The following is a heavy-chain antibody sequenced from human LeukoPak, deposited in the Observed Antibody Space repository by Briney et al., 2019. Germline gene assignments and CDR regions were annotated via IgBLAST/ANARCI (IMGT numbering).Heavy chain of an antibody. D-gene: IGHD2-2*01. CDR3: ARDRHPLVVPAAPFDY. J-gene: IGHJ4*02. Sequence: ASVKVSCKASGYTFTGYYMHWVRQAPGQGLEWMGWINPNSGGTNYAQKFQGRVTMTRDTSISTAYMELSRLRSDDTAVYYCARDRHPLVVPAAPFDYWGQGTLVTVSS. CDR2: INPNSGGT. V-gene: IGHV1-2*02. CDR1: GYTFTGYY.